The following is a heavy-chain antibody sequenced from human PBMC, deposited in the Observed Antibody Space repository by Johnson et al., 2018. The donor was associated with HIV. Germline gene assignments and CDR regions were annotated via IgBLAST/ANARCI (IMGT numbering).Heavy chain of an antibody. CDR2: TRDKANRYTT. Sequence: VQLVESGGGLVQPGGSLRLSCAASGFTFSDHYMDWVRQAPGKGQEWVGRTRDKANRYTTEYAASVKGRLTISRDDSKKSLYLQMNSLKTEDTAVYYCARESSGDSGFDIWGQGTVVTVSS. CDR3: ARESSGDSGFDI. D-gene: IGHD3-22*01. V-gene: IGHV3-72*01. CDR1: GFTFSDHY. J-gene: IGHJ3*02.